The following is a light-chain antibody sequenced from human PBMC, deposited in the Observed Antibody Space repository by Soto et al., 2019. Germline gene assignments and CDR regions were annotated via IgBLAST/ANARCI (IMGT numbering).Light chain of an antibody. CDR1: SGDIGSYNR. CDR2: EVT. Sequence: QSVLTQPASVSGSPGQSITISCTGTSGDIGSYNRVSWYQQHPGKAPKLIIYEVTDRPSGVSNRFSGSKSGNTASLTISELQAEDEAEYSCSSYTNINRRACVFGTGTKLTV. CDR3: SSYTNINRRACV. V-gene: IGLV2-14*01. J-gene: IGLJ1*01.